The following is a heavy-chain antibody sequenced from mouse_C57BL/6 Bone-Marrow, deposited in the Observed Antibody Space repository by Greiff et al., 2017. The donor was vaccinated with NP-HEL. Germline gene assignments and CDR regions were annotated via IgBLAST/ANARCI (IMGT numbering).Heavy chain of an antibody. V-gene: IGHV14-4*01. J-gene: IGHJ2*01. CDR1: GFNFKDDY. CDR3: TTGCERDAIDY. D-gene: IGHD2-13*01. CDR2: IYPGNGDT. Sequence: VQLKESGAELVRPGASVKLSCKASGFNFKDDYMHWVKQRPEHGLEWIGWIYPGNGDTEYATKFQGKATITADTSSNTAYLQRSSLTSEDTAVYYCTTGCERDAIDYWGQGTTLTVSS.